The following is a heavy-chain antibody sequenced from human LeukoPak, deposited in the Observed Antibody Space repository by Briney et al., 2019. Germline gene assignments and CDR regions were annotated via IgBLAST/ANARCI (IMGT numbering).Heavy chain of an antibody. CDR3: VKDQKSAPRRLYY. V-gene: IGHV3-23*01. CDR1: GFIFSNYA. D-gene: IGHD2-21*02. Sequence: PGGSLRLSCAASGFIFSNYALSWVRQAPGKGLEWVSTISGSGGSTYYADCVRGRFTISRDNSKNTLFLQMSSLRGEDTAIYYCVKDQKSAPRRLYYWGQGTLVTVSS. CDR2: ISGSGGST. J-gene: IGHJ4*02.